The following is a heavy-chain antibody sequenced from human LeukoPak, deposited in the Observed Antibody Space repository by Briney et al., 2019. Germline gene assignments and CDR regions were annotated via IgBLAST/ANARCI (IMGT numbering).Heavy chain of an antibody. CDR2: FDPEDGET. D-gene: IGHD1-26*01. J-gene: IGHJ4*02. Sequence: GGSLRLSCVASGLTFSSYGMHWVRQAPGKGLEWMGGFDPEDGETIYAQKFQGRVTMTEDTSTDTAYMELSSLRSEDTAVYYCATLLSGSYSSFDYWGQGTLVTVSS. V-gene: IGHV1-24*01. CDR3: ATLLSGSYSSFDY. CDR1: GLTFSSYG.